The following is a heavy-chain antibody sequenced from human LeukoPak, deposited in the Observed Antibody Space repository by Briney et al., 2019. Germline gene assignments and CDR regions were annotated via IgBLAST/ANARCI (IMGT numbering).Heavy chain of an antibody. CDR1: GGSISSSSYY. Sequence: SETLSLTCTVSGGSISSSSYYWGWIRQPPGKGLEWIGSIYYSGSTYYNPSLKSRVTISVDTSKNQFSLKLSSVTATDTAVYYCARFLEWWFDPWGQGTLVTVSS. V-gene: IGHV4-39*01. D-gene: IGHD3-3*01. CDR3: ARFLEWWFDP. CDR2: IYYSGST. J-gene: IGHJ5*02.